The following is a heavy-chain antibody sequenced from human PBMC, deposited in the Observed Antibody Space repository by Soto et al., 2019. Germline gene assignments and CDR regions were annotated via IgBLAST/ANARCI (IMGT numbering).Heavy chain of an antibody. D-gene: IGHD3-3*01. CDR3: ARVSGENDFWSGYYGNYYDMDV. V-gene: IGHV3-7*01. CDR2: IQQDGSEK. CDR1: GFLFSTYW. Sequence: TGGSLRLSCAASGFLFSTYWMTWVRQAPGQGLEWVANIQQDGSEKNYVDSVKGRFTISRDNAKNSLYLQMNSLRVEDTAVYYCARVSGENDFWSGYYGNYYDMDVWGQGTTVTVSS. J-gene: IGHJ6*02.